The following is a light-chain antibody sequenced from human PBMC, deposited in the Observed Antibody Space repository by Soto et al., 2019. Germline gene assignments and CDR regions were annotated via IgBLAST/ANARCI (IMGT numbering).Light chain of an antibody. V-gene: IGLV2-14*01. CDR3: SSYTSSSTLGV. CDR1: SSDVGGYNY. Sequence: QSALTQPASVSGSPGQSITISCTGTSSDVGGYNYVSCYQQHPGKAPKLMIYEVSNRPSGVSNRFSGSKSGNTASLTISGLQAEDEADYYCSSYTSSSTLGVFGGGTKPTVL. CDR2: EVS. J-gene: IGLJ2*01.